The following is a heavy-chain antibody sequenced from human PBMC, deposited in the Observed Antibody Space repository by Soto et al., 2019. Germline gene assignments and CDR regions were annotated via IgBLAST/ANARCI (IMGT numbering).Heavy chain of an antibody. Sequence: ASVKVSCKASGYTFTSYAMHWVRQAPGQRLEWMGWINAGNGNTKYSQKFQGRVTITRDTSASTAYMELSSLRSEDTAVYYCARASVTVTTLDYWGQGTLVTVSS. J-gene: IGHJ4*02. CDR1: GYTFTSYA. CDR3: ARASVTVTTLDY. V-gene: IGHV1-3*01. D-gene: IGHD4-17*01. CDR2: INAGNGNT.